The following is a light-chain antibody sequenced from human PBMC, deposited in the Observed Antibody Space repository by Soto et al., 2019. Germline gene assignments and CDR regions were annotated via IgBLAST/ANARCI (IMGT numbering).Light chain of an antibody. Sequence: EIVMTQSPATLSVSLGERATLSCRASQSVSGNLAWFQQRPGQAPRLLIYGSSTRATGIPARCSGSKSGTEFTLTISSLQSEDFAVYYCQQYNNWPLTFGGGTKVEIK. V-gene: IGKV3-15*01. CDR1: QSVSGN. CDR2: GSS. CDR3: QQYNNWPLT. J-gene: IGKJ4*01.